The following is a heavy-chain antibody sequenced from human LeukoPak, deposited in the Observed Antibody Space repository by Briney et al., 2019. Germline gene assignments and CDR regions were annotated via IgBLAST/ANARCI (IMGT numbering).Heavy chain of an antibody. J-gene: IGHJ6*02. Sequence: PGGSLRLSCAASGFTFSSYSMNWVRQAPGKGLEWVSSISSSSSYIYYADSVKGRFTISRDNAKNSLYLQMNSLRAEDTAVYYCASNPSSSGVHPYYYYGMDVWGQGTTVTVSS. CDR2: ISSSSSYI. CDR1: GFTFSSYS. V-gene: IGHV3-21*01. CDR3: ASNPSSSGVHPYYYYGMDV. D-gene: IGHD6-19*01.